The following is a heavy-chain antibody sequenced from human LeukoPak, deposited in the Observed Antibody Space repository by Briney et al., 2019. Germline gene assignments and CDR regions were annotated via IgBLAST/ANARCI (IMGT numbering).Heavy chain of an antibody. CDR1: GGSISSYY. Sequence: SETLSLTCTVSGGSISSYYWSWIRQPPGKGLEWIGYIYYSGSTNYNPALKSRVTISVETSKNQFSLNLSSVTAADTAVYYCARDRKYYYHMDVWGKGTTVTVSS. CDR2: IYYSGST. V-gene: IGHV4-59*12. J-gene: IGHJ6*04. CDR3: ARDRKYYYHMDV. D-gene: IGHD1-14*01.